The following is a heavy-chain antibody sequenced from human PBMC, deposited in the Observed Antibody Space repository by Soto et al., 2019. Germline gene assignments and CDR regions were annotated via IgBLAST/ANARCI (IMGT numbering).Heavy chain of an antibody. CDR3: ARVSEQWQFDY. Sequence: QVQLVESGGGVVQPGRSLRLSCAASGFTFSSYAMHWVRQAPGKGLEWVAVISYDGSNKYYADSVKGRFTISRDNSKNPRYLQMNSLRAEDAAVYYCARVSEQWQFDYWGQGPLVTVSS. V-gene: IGHV3-30-3*01. J-gene: IGHJ4*02. CDR1: GFTFSSYA. CDR2: ISYDGSNK. D-gene: IGHD6-19*01.